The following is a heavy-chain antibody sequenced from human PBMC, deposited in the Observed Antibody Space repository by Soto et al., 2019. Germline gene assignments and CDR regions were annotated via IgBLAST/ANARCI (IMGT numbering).Heavy chain of an antibody. V-gene: IGHV1-69*04. CDR2: IIPILGIA. Sequence: SVKVSCKASGYTFTGYSMHWVRQAPGQGLEWMGRIIPILGIANYAQKFQGRVTITADKSTSTAYMELSSLRSEDTAVYYCARGTATTPDVWGKGTTVTVSS. CDR3: ARGTATTPDV. CDR1: GYTFTGYS. D-gene: IGHD5-12*01. J-gene: IGHJ6*04.